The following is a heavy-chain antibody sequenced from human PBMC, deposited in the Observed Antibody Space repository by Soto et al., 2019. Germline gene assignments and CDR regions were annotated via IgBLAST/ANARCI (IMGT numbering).Heavy chain of an antibody. D-gene: IGHD6-6*01. CDR2: INHSGST. V-gene: IGHV4-34*01. CDR3: ARRKSSGKQLGNWFDP. CDR1: GGSFSVYY. Sequence: HXDTMSLRCAVYGGSFSVYYWSWIRQPPGKGLEWIGEINHSGSTNYNPSLKSRVTISVDTSKNQFSLKLSSVTAADTAVYYCARRKSSGKQLGNWFDPWGQGTLVTVSS. J-gene: IGHJ5*02.